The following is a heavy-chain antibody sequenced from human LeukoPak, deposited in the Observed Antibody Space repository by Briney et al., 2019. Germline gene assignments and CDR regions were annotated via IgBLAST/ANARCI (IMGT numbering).Heavy chain of an antibody. D-gene: IGHD6-19*01. CDR2: ISGSGGST. V-gene: IGHV3-23*01. CDR3: AKDPRRGSAVASLLDYMDV. J-gene: IGHJ6*03. Sequence: GGTLRLSCAASGFTFSSYAMSWVRQAPGKGLEWVSAISGSGGSTYYADSVKGRFTISRDNSKNTLYLQMNSLRAEDTAVYYCAKDPRRGSAVASLLDYMDVWGKGTTVTVSS. CDR1: GFTFSSYA.